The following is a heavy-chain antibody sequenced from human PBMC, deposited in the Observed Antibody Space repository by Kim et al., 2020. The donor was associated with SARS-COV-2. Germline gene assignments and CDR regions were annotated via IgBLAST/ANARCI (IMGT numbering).Heavy chain of an antibody. CDR2: IYPKSGGA. CDR3: ARVGYNDDEQFDY. D-gene: IGHD5-18*01. Sequence: ASVKVSCKASGHSFSDYYIHWVRQAPGQGLEWIGRIYPKSGGAKYAQNFQGRVTMTRDTSASTAYLEVRSLRPNDTAVYFCARVGYNDDEQFDYWGPGSLVAVSP. V-gene: IGHV1-2*06. J-gene: IGHJ4*02. CDR1: GHSFSDYY.